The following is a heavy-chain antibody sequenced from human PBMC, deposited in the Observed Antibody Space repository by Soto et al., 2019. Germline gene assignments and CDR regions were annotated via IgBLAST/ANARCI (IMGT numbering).Heavy chain of an antibody. CDR1: GYIFTDYY. CDR2: INPSNGVT. D-gene: IGHD2-2*01. V-gene: IGHV1-2*02. Sequence: ASVKVSCKASGYIFTDYYVHWVRQAPGQGLEWLGWINPSNGVTYYAQNFRDRVTMTRDTSISTAYMDLTRLTSDDTAVYFCATDPDPTSSNRLGPWCQGTVVSVS. J-gene: IGHJ5*02. CDR3: ATDPDPTSSNRLGP.